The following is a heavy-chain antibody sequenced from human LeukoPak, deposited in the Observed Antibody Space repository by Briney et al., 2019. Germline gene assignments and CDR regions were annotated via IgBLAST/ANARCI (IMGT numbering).Heavy chain of an antibody. CDR2: IYYSGTT. V-gene: IGHV4-59*01. CDR1: GGSINSYY. J-gene: IGHJ6*03. Sequence: PSETLSLTCTVSGGSINSYYWSWIRQPPGKGLEWIGYIYYSGTTNYNPSLKSRATMSEDTSKNQFSLKLRSVTAADTAVYYCARDPYSGSYGNYYYYFMHVWGKGTTVTISS. CDR3: ARDPYSGSYGNYYYYFMHV. D-gene: IGHD1-26*01.